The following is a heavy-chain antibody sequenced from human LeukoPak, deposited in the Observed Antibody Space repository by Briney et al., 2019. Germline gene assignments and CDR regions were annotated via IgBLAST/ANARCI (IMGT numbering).Heavy chain of an antibody. V-gene: IGHV3-7*05. Sequence: GGSLRLSCAASGFTFSRYWMSWVRQAPGKGLEWVATIKQDGSEKYYVDSVKGRFTISRDNAKNSLSLQMNSLRAEDTAVYYCARSGLRYFDCPDYWGQGTLVTVSS. CDR2: IKQDGSEK. CDR1: GFTFSRYW. CDR3: ARSGLRYFDCPDY. D-gene: IGHD3-9*01. J-gene: IGHJ4*02.